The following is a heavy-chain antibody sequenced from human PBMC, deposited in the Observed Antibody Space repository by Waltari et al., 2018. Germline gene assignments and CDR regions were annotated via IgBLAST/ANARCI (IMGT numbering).Heavy chain of an antibody. J-gene: IGHJ4*02. V-gene: IGHV3-7*03. CDR2: INYEGSEK. Sequence: EVQLLESGGGLVQPGGSLRLSCEVSAFAFSTHWMTWVRQAFGRGLEWVANINYEGSEKNYVDSVKGRFFISRDNARKSLYLQMNSLRAEDTAVYYCATYRWLGYWGQGTLVTVSS. CDR3: ATYRWLGY. CDR1: AFAFSTHW. D-gene: IGHD3-10*01.